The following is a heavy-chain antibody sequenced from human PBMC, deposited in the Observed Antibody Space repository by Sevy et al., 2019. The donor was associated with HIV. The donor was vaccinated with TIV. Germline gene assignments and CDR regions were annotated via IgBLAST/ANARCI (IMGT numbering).Heavy chain of an antibody. V-gene: IGHV1-2*02. CDR2: INPNSGGT. CDR1: GYTFTGYY. CDR3: ARVAAWFGVKSH. D-gene: IGHD3-10*01. Sequence: ASVKVSCKASGYTFTGYYMHWVRQALGQGLEWMGWINPNSGGTNYAQKFQGRVTMTRDTSISTAYMELSRLRSDDTAVYYCARVAAWFGVKSHWGQGTLVTVSS. J-gene: IGHJ4*02.